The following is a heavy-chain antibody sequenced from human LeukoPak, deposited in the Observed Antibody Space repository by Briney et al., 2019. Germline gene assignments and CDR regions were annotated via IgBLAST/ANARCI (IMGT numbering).Heavy chain of an antibody. CDR3: ARYSRYCSGGSCAPTLFDY. V-gene: IGHV4-59*12. J-gene: IGHJ4*02. Sequence: SETLSLTCTVSGGSISSYYWSWIRQPPGKGLEWIGYIYYSGTTNYNPSLKSRVTISVDTSKNQFSLKLSSVTAADTAVYYCARYSRYCSGGSCAPTLFDYWGQGTLVTVSS. D-gene: IGHD2-15*01. CDR2: IYYSGTT. CDR1: GGSISSYY.